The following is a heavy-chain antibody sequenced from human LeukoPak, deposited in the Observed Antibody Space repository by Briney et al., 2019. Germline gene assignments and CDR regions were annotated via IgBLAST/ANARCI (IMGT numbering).Heavy chain of an antibody. D-gene: IGHD3-3*01. J-gene: IGHJ6*03. V-gene: IGHV3-48*01. CDR2: ISSISSTI. Sequence: GGSLRLSCAASGVTFSSYSMNWVRQAPGKGLERVSCISSISSTIYYAETVRGRVTISREKAKNSLYMQMNRLRAEETEAYYCARVTYDFWSSPTYYMDVWGKGTTVTVSS. CDR1: GVTFSSYS. CDR3: ARVTYDFWSSPTYYMDV.